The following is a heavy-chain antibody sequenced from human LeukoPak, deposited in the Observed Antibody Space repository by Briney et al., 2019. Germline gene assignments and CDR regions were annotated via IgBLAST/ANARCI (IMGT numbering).Heavy chain of an antibody. Sequence: SETLSLTCTVSGGSISRYYWSWIRRPPGKGLEWIGYIDDSGNTNYNPSLKSRVTISVDKSKNQFSLKLSSVTAADTAVYYCARVYGSGSYRSGYYFDYWGQGTLVTVSS. CDR2: IDDSGNT. CDR1: GGSISRYY. D-gene: IGHD3-10*01. J-gene: IGHJ4*02. CDR3: ARVYGSGSYRSGYYFDY. V-gene: IGHV4-59*12.